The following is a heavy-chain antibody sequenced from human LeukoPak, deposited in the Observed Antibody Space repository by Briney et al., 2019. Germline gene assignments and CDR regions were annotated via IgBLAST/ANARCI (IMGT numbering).Heavy chain of an antibody. CDR2: IYYSGST. V-gene: IGHV4-59*01. CDR3: ARGRPPHDYGTLFDY. J-gene: IGHJ4*02. D-gene: IGHD4-17*01. CDR1: GGSMTGYY. Sequence: SETLSLTCTVSGGSMTGYYWSWIRQPPGKGLEWIGYIYYSGSTNYNPSLKSRVTMSVDTSKKQFSLKLSSVTAADTAVYYCARGRPPHDYGTLFDYWGQGTLVTVSS.